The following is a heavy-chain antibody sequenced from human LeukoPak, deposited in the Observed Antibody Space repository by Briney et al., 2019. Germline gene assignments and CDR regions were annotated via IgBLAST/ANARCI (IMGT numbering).Heavy chain of an antibody. V-gene: IGHV4-34*01. CDR1: GGSFRPYY. Sequence: SETLSLTCAVYGGSFRPYYWNWIRQPPGKGLEWIGEINHSGSTNYNPSLKSRVTISVDTSKNQFSLKLTSVTAADTAVYYCARGGTTVTLDPLDYWGLGTLVTVSS. CDR2: INHSGST. CDR3: ARGGTTVTLDPLDY. J-gene: IGHJ4*02. D-gene: IGHD4-17*01.